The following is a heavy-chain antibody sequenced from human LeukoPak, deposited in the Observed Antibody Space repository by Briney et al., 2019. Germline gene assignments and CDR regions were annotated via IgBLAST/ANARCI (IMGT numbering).Heavy chain of an antibody. CDR2: IYYSKNT. Sequence: PSETLSLTCTVSGGSISSSSAYWGWIRQPPGKGLEWIGSIYYSKNTYYNPSLKSRVTISVDTSKNQFSLKLSSVTAADTAVYYCARLDILTGYYKYYYYYGMDVWGQGTTVTVSS. D-gene: IGHD3-9*01. J-gene: IGHJ6*02. CDR1: GGSISSSSAY. CDR3: ARLDILTGYYKYYYYYGMDV. V-gene: IGHV4-39*07.